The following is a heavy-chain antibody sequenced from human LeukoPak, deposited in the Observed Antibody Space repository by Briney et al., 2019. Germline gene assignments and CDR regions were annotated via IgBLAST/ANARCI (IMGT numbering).Heavy chain of an antibody. CDR2: ISPHSHTT. CDR3: ARGQSMYY. J-gene: IGHJ4*02. CDR1: GCTFNNYF. D-gene: IGHD2-8*01. Sequence: ASVKVSCKASGCTFNNYFISWVRQAPGQGLEWVGWISPHSHTTHYAEKVQGRVTMTTDTSTSTVYMELRGLRSDDTAVYFCARGQSMYYWGQGTPVTVSS. V-gene: IGHV1-18*01.